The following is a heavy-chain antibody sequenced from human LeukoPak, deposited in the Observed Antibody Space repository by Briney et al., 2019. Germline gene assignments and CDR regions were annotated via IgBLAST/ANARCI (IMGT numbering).Heavy chain of an antibody. CDR3: VRQQTPHGNFDY. D-gene: IGHD1-26*01. CDR2: IGTAGDT. Sequence: GGPLRLSCATSGFTFSNHAMHWVRQATGKGLEWVSAIGTAGDTFYPGSVKGRFTISRENAKNSLSLQMNSLRAEDTAVYYCVRQQTPHGNFDYWGQGTLVTVSS. J-gene: IGHJ4*02. CDR1: GFTFSNHA. V-gene: IGHV3-13*01.